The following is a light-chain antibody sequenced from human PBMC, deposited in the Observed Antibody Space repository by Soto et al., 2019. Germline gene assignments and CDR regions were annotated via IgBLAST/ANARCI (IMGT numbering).Light chain of an antibody. CDR2: WAS. CDR3: QQYYRAPFP. CDR1: QSVLFGAYNKNY. Sequence: DIVLTQSPDSLSVSLGERATINCKSSQSVLFGAYNKNYLAWYQQKSGQPPRLLIFWASTRESGVPDRFSGSGSETDVTLTIDNLQAEDVAVYYCQQYYRAPFPFGPGTRVDLK. J-gene: IGKJ3*01. V-gene: IGKV4-1*01.